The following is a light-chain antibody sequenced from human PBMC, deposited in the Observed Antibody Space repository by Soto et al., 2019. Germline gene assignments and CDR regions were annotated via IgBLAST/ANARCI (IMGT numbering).Light chain of an antibody. CDR3: CSYSRITTYV. Sequence: QPVLTQPASMSGSPGQSITISCAGTSSDVGPYNYVSWYQQHPGKAPKLMIYDVSNRPSGVSDRFSGSKSGNTASLTISGLQAEDEADYYCCSYSRITTYVFGTGTKLTVL. CDR2: DVS. V-gene: IGLV2-14*03. CDR1: SSDVGPYNY. J-gene: IGLJ1*01.